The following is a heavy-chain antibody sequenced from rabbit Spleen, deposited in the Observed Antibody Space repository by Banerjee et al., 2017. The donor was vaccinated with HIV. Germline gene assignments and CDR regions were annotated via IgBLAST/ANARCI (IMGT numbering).Heavy chain of an antibody. CDR1: GFSFSSGYD. J-gene: IGHJ4*01. CDR3: ARDLPDAIGWNFNL. V-gene: IGHV1S40*01. D-gene: IGHD1-1*01. CDR2: INTATGKG. Sequence: VESGGGLVKPGASLTLTCKASGFSFSSGYDMCWVRQAPGKGLEWIACINTATGKGVYASWAKGRFTISKTSSTTVTLQMTSLTVADTATYFCARDLPDAIGWNFNLWGPGTLVTVS.